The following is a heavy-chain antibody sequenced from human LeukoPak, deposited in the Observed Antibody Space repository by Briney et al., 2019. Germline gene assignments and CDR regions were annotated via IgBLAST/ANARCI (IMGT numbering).Heavy chain of an antibody. Sequence: SETLSLTCIVSSGSISSYYWSWFRQPPGKGLEWLGYIYYSGSTNYNPSLKSRVTISVDTSKNQFSLKLTSVTAADTAVYYCARWAYSGYDRPFDYWGQGILVTVSS. CDR2: IYYSGST. V-gene: IGHV4-59*01. J-gene: IGHJ4*02. D-gene: IGHD5-12*01. CDR3: ARWAYSGYDRPFDY. CDR1: SGSISSYY.